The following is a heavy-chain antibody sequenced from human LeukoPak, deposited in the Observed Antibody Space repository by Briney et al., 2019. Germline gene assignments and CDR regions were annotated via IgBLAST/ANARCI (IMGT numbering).Heavy chain of an antibody. CDR1: GFTFSSYA. Sequence: SGGSLRLSCAASGFTFSSYAMSWVRQAPGKGLEWVSAISGSGGSTYYADSVKGRFTISRDNSKNTLYLQMNSLRAEDTAVYYCAKDLNDILTGCTDYWGQGTLVTVSS. J-gene: IGHJ4*02. CDR3: AKDLNDILTGCTDY. V-gene: IGHV3-23*01. CDR2: ISGSGGST. D-gene: IGHD3-9*01.